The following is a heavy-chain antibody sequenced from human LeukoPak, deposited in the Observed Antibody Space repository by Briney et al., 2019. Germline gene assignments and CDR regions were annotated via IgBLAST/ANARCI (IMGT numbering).Heavy chain of an antibody. D-gene: IGHD5-24*01. CDR3: ARQDDRWPNYFDY. CDR2: ISYDGSNK. J-gene: IGHJ4*02. CDR1: GFTFSSYA. V-gene: IGHV3-30-3*01. Sequence: PGRSLRLSCAASGFTFSSYAMHWVRQAPGKGLEWVAVISYDGSNKYYADSVKGRFTISRDNAKNSLYLQMNSLRAEDTAVYYCARQDDRWPNYFDYWGQGTLVTVSS.